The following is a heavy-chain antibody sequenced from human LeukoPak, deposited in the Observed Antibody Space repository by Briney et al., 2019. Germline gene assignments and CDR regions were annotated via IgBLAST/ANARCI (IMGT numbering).Heavy chain of an antibody. V-gene: IGHV4-59*12. CDR3: VRGDPAGWFDP. D-gene: IGHD3-10*01. CDR1: GGSISSYY. CDR2: IYYSGST. Sequence: PSETLSLTCTVSGGSISSYYWSWIRQRPGKGLEWIGYIYYSGSTNYNPSLKSRVTISVDTSKNQFSLKLSSVTAADTAVYYCVRGDPAGWFDPWGQGTLVTVSS. J-gene: IGHJ5*02.